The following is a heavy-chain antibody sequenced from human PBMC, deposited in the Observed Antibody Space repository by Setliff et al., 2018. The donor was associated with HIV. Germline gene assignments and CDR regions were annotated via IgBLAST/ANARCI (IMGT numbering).Heavy chain of an antibody. D-gene: IGHD6-6*01. CDR3: AAEGPYTNSSPFDY. CDR1: GGTFRNYA. V-gene: IGHV1-69*13. CDR2: IIPILRTA. J-gene: IGHJ4*02. Sequence: SVKVSCKASGGTFRNYAISWVRQAPGHGLEWMGGIIPILRTANYAQKFQGRVTITADESTSTAYMELSSLTSEDTAVYYCAAEGPYTNSSPFDYWGQGTLVTVSS.